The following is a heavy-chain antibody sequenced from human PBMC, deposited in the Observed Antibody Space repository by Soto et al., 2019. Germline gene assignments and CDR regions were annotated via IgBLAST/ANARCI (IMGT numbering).Heavy chain of an antibody. CDR3: ARAGLHYYDSSGYLFDP. CDR1: GYTFTSYA. J-gene: IGHJ5*02. D-gene: IGHD3-22*01. Sequence: GASVKVSCKASGYTFTSYAMHWVRQAPGQRLEWMGWINAGNGNTKYSQKFQGRVTITRDTSASTAYMELSSLRSEDTAVYYCARAGLHYYDSSGYLFDPWGQGTLVTVSS. V-gene: IGHV1-3*01. CDR2: INAGNGNT.